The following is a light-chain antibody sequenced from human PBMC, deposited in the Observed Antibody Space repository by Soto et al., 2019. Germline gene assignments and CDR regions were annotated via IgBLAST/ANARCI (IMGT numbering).Light chain of an antibody. J-gene: IGKJ1*01. Sequence: EIVMTQSPATLSVSPGERATLSCRASQSVSSNLAWYQQKPGQAPRLLIYDASTRATGIPARFSGSGSGTEFTLTISSLQSEDFAIYYCQQYNTWPRPFGPGPKV. V-gene: IGKV3-15*01. CDR2: DAS. CDR1: QSVSSN. CDR3: QQYNTWPRP.